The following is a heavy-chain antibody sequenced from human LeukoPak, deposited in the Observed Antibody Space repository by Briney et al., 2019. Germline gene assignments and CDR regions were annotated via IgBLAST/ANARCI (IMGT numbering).Heavy chain of an antibody. Sequence: QAGGSLRLSCAASGFTFSSYWMHWVRQARGKGLVWVSRINGDGSSIIYADSVKGRFTISRDNAKNTLYLQMNSLRAEDAAVFYCARGATVTRGWFDPWGQGTLVTVSS. CDR2: INGDGSSI. V-gene: IGHV3-74*01. J-gene: IGHJ5*02. D-gene: IGHD4-11*01. CDR3: ARGATVTRGWFDP. CDR1: GFTFSSYW.